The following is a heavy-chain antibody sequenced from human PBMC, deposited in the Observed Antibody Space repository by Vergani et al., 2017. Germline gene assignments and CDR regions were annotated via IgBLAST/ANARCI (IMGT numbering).Heavy chain of an antibody. Sequence: QVQLQESGPGLVKPSQTLSLTCSVSGAYVGSGGYYWSWVRQRPGMGLDWIGYIYYSGTTYYNPSLESRLTISLDTSENHLSLKLTSVTAADTAVYYCTKGSRGYTGYFFDYWGQGTLATVSS. CDR1: GAYVGSGGYY. CDR2: IYYSGTT. J-gene: IGHJ4*02. V-gene: IGHV4-31*03. D-gene: IGHD5-12*01. CDR3: TKGSRGYTGYFFDY.